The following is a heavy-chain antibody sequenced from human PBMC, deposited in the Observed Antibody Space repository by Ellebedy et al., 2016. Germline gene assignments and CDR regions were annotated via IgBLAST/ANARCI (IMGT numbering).Heavy chain of an antibody. Sequence: GGSLRLSCVASGFTFSSFWMGWVRQAPGKGLEWVANIKEDGSDKYYVDSVKGRFTISRDNAKNSLYLQMNSLRVEDTAVYYCARDQWRIFDYWGQGALVTVSS. V-gene: IGHV3-7*04. CDR1: GFTFSSFW. J-gene: IGHJ4*02. CDR2: IKEDGSDK. D-gene: IGHD6-19*01. CDR3: ARDQWRIFDY.